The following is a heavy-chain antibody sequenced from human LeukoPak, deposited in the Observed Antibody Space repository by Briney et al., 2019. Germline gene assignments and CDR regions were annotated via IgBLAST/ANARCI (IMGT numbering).Heavy chain of an antibody. D-gene: IGHD6-13*01. CDR1: GYTFTNYG. V-gene: IGHV1-18*01. J-gene: IGHJ4*02. Sequence: EASVKVSCKASGYTFTNYGITWVRQAPGQGLEWMGWISGYQGSTKYAQNFQGRVTMTIDTSTSTAYMDLRSLRSDDTAIYFCARSDLGILTAGPFNYWGQGTLVAVSS. CDR3: ARSDLGILTAGPFNY. CDR2: ISGYQGST.